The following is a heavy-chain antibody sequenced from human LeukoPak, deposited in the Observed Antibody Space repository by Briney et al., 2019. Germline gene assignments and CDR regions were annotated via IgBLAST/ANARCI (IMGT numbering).Heavy chain of an antibody. V-gene: IGHV4-31*03. Sequence: PSQTLSLTCTVSGGSISSGGYYWSWIRQHPGKGLEWIGYIYYSGSTYYNPSLKSRVTISVDTSKNQFSLKLSSVTAADTAVYYCARGGGLLYYDFWSGYSYWGQGTLVTVSS. CDR3: ARGGGLLYYDFWSGYSY. D-gene: IGHD3-3*01. CDR1: GGSISSGGYY. J-gene: IGHJ4*02. CDR2: IYYSGST.